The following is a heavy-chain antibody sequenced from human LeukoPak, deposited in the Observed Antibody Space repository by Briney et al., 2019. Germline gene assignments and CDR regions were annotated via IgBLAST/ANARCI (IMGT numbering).Heavy chain of an antibody. CDR3: ARLGCGITAAGTCNWLDP. D-gene: IGHD6-13*01. J-gene: IGHJ5*02. CDR1: GGSISSYY. CDR2: INYSGST. V-gene: IGHV4-59*01. Sequence: SETLSLTCTVSGGSISSYYWSWIWQPPGKGLEWIGYINYSGSTNYNPSLKSRVTISVDTSKNQFSLKLSSVTAADTAVYYCARLGCGITAAGTCNWLDPWGQGTLVTVSS.